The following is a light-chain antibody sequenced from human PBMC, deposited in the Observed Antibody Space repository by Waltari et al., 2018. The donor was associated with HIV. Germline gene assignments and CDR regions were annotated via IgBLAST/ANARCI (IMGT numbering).Light chain of an antibody. V-gene: IGKV3-11*01. Sequence: EIVLTQSPATLSLSPGERATLSCRASQSVSSYLAWYQRNPGQAPRLLIYDASNRATGIPARFSGSGSGTDFTLTITSLEPEDFAVYYCQHRSNWPPLTFGGGTKVEIK. CDR2: DAS. J-gene: IGKJ4*01. CDR1: QSVSSY. CDR3: QHRSNWPPLT.